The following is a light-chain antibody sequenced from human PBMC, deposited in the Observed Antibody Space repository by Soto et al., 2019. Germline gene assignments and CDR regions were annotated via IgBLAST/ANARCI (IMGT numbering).Light chain of an antibody. CDR1: QSVSSSS. Sequence: IVLRQSPGTLSLSPGERATLSCRASQSVSSSSLGWYQQKPGQAPRLLIYGASNRATGIPDRFSGSGSGTDFTLTINRLEPEDFAVYFCQQYGSSPITFGQGTNVDIK. V-gene: IGKV3-20*01. CDR2: GAS. CDR3: QQYGSSPIT. J-gene: IGKJ1*01.